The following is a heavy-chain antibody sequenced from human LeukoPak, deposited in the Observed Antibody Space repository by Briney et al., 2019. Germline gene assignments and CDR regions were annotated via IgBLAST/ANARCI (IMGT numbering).Heavy chain of an antibody. J-gene: IGHJ6*03. V-gene: IGHV1-69*13. CDR2: IIPIFGTA. CDR3: ARGVATPFGYYMDV. D-gene: IGHD2-15*01. Sequence: SVKVSCKASGYTFTSYGISWVRQAPGQGLEWMGGIIPIFGTANYAQKFQGRVTITADESTSTAYMELSSLRSEDTAVYYCARGVATPFGYYMDVWGKGTTVTVSS. CDR1: GYTFTSYG.